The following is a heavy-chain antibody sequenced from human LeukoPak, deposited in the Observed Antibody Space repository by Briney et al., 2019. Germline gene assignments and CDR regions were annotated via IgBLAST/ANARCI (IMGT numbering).Heavy chain of an antibody. V-gene: IGHV1-2*02. CDR2: INPNSGVT. CDR1: GYTFTGYY. J-gene: IGHJ6*03. CDR3: AKDRYGDYEAPFHYYMDA. D-gene: IGHD5-12*01. Sequence: ASVKVSCKASGYTFTGYYMHWVRQAPGQGLEWMGWINPNSGVTNYAQKLQGRVTITRDTSIDTAYMQLSRLKSDDTAVYYCAKDRYGDYEAPFHYYMDAWGRGTTVTVSS.